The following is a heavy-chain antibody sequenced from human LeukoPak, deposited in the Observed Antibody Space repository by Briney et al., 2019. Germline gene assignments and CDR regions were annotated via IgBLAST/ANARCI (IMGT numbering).Heavy chain of an antibody. V-gene: IGHV3-7*01. D-gene: IGHD1-26*01. CDR2: INKDGSDK. Sequence: GSLRLSCAASGFTFNDYWMTWVRQVPGRGLEWVANINKDGSDKYYVDSVKGQFTISRDNAKKSLYLEMNSLTVEDTAMYYCAKVGAWELQRVFEYWGQGALVTVSS. J-gene: IGHJ4*02. CDR3: AKVGAWELQRVFEY. CDR1: GFTFNDYW.